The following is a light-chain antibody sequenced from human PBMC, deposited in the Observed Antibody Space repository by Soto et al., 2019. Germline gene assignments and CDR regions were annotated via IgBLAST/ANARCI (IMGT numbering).Light chain of an antibody. CDR3: SSSAGSNNPV. J-gene: IGLJ1*01. Sequence: QSALTQPPSASGSPGQSVTISCTGTSRDVGGYNYVSWYQQHPGKAPKLMIYEVSKRPSGVPDRFSGSKSGNTASLTVSGLQAEDEADYYCSSSAGSNNPVFGTGTKLTVL. CDR1: SRDVGGYNY. CDR2: EVS. V-gene: IGLV2-8*01.